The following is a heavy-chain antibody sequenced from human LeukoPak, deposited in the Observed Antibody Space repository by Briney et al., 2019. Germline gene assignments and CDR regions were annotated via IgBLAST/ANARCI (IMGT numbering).Heavy chain of an antibody. CDR3: ARGISPGSGWHFDI. D-gene: IGHD6-19*01. J-gene: IGHJ3*02. V-gene: IGHV4-34*01. CDR1: GGPFRDYY. CDR2: IFHSGST. Sequence: SETLSLTCAVYGGPFRDYYWNWIRQPPGKGPEWIGEIFHSGSTNYNPSLKSRVSISVDKSKNQLSLKLSCVTAADTAVYYCARGISPGSGWHFDIWGQGTMATVSS.